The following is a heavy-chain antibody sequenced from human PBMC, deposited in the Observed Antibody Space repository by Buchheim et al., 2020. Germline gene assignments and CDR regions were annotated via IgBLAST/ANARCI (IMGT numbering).Heavy chain of an antibody. CDR2: ISYDGSNS. D-gene: IGHD4-17*01. CDR1: GFSFSNYA. V-gene: IGHV3-30-3*01. CDR3: ARVMETTVYYYGLDV. Sequence: QVQLVESGGGVVQPGRSLRLSCAASGFSFSNYAMHWVRQAPGKGLEWVAVISYDGSNSYYADSVKGRFTISRDNSRNTLYVQMNSLGAEDTAVYHCARVMETTVYYYGLDVWGQGTT. J-gene: IGHJ6*02.